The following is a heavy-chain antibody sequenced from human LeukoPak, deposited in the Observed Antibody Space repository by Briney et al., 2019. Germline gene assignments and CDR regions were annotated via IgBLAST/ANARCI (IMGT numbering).Heavy chain of an antibody. J-gene: IGHJ4*02. CDR3: ARGGIAAAVDYFDY. Sequence: ASVKASCKASGYTFTSYGISWVRQAPGQGLEWMGWISAYNGNTNYAQKLQGRVTMTTDTSTSTAYMELRSLRSDDTAVYCCARGGIAAAVDYFDYWGQGTLVTVSS. D-gene: IGHD6-13*01. CDR2: ISAYNGNT. V-gene: IGHV1-18*01. CDR1: GYTFTSYG.